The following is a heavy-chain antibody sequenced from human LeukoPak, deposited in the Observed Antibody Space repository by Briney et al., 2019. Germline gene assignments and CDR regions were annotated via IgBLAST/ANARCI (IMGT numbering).Heavy chain of an antibody. Sequence: SQTLSLTCTVSGGSISSGDYYWSCIRQPPGKGLEWIGYIYYSGSTYYNPSLKSRVTISVDTSKNQFSLKLSSVTAADTAVYYCARDNGGSSSWYTYYFDYWGQGTLVTVCS. J-gene: IGHJ4*02. CDR3: ARDNGGSSSWYTYYFDY. CDR1: GGSISSGDYY. V-gene: IGHV4-30-4*01. D-gene: IGHD6-13*01. CDR2: IYYSGST.